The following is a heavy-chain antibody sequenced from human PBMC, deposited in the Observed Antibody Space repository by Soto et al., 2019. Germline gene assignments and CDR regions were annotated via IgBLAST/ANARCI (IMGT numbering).Heavy chain of an antibody. J-gene: IGHJ4*02. D-gene: IGHD3-22*01. V-gene: IGHV3-33*01. CDR1: GFTFSSYG. Sequence: QVQLVESGGGVVQPGRSLRLSCAASGFTFSSYGIHWVRQAPGKGLEWVAVIWYDGSNKYYADSVKGRFTISRDNSKNTLYLQMNSLRAEDTAVYYCARDRAYYYDSSGYYDYWGQGTLVTVSS. CDR2: IWYDGSNK. CDR3: ARDRAYYYDSSGYYDY.